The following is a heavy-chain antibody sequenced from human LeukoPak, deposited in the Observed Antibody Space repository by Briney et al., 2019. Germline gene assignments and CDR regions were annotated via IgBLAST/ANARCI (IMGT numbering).Heavy chain of an antibody. J-gene: IGHJ4*02. Sequence: ASETVSYKVSVNSLSELSIQWVRQAPGKGLEWLGGFDPEEAKMVYAQNFQGRVTMTEDTSTQTAYMELSGLTSDDTAVYYCTTRSGDFWSGFVNWGQGTLVTVSS. CDR2: FDPEEAKM. CDR3: TTRSGDFWSGFVN. CDR1: VNSLSELS. V-gene: IGHV1-24*01. D-gene: IGHD3-3*01.